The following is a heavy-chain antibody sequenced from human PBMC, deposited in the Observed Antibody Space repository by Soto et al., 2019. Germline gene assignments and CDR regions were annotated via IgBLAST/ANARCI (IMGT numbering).Heavy chain of an antibody. J-gene: IGHJ4*02. Sequence: QVQLVESGGGVVQPGTSLRLSCAASGLNFRGYGFHWVRQAPGKGLDWVAVIWDDGSKKFYADSVKGRFTFSRDDSRNTLFLQINSLRDEDTEINYCGTEGGNPGARSLGYFTYWGRGTLVTVSS. CDR3: GTEGGNPGARSLGYFTY. CDR1: GLNFRGYG. CDR2: IWDDGSKK. D-gene: IGHD3-16*01. V-gene: IGHV3-33*01.